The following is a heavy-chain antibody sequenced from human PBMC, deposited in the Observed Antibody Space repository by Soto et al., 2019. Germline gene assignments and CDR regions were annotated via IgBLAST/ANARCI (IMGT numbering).Heavy chain of an antibody. D-gene: IGHD3-22*01. Sequence: ASVKVSCKASGYTFTSYYMHWVRQAPGQGLEWMGIINPSGGSTSYAQKFQGRVTMTRDTSTSTAYMELSSLRSEDTAVYYCARDTTYYYDSSGYYPFDYWGQGTLVTVSS. CDR2: INPSGGST. CDR1: GYTFTSYY. V-gene: IGHV1-46*01. J-gene: IGHJ4*02. CDR3: ARDTTYYYDSSGYYPFDY.